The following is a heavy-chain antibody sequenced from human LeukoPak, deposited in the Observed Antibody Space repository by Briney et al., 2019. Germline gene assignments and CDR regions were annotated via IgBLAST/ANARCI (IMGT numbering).Heavy chain of an antibody. CDR1: GYSFTSYN. CDR3: AREGTVTTPDNFDY. J-gene: IGHJ4*02. D-gene: IGHD4-17*01. V-gene: IGHV1-18*04. Sequence: ASVKVSCKASGYSFTSYNMHWVRQAPGQGLEWMGWISAYNGNTNYAQKLQGRVTMTTDTSTSTAYMELRSLRSDDTAVYYCAREGTVTTPDNFDYWGQGTLVTVSS. CDR2: ISAYNGNT.